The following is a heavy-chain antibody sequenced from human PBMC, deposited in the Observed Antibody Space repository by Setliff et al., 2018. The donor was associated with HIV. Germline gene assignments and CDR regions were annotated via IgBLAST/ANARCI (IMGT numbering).Heavy chain of an antibody. V-gene: IGHV1-3*01. CDR2: INAGNGNT. D-gene: IGHD5-18*01. CDR1: GYTFTSYA. CDR3: ASVAYSGYTYGYYADAFDI. J-gene: IGHJ3*02. Sequence: ASVKVSCKASGYTFTSYAMHWVRQAPGQRLEWMGWINAGNGNTKYSQKFQGRVTITRDTSASTAYMELSSLRSEDTAVYYCASVAYSGYTYGYYADAFDIWGQGTMVTV.